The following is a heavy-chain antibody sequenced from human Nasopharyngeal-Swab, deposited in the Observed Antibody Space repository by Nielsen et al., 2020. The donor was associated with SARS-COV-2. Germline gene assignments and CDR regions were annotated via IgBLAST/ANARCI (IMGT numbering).Heavy chain of an antibody. J-gene: IGHJ4*02. CDR3: AKVAHKVTTGCFDY. D-gene: IGHD4-11*01. Sequence: GESLKISCAASGFTFSSYAMSWVCQAPGKGLEWVSAISGSGGSTYYADSVKGRFTISRDNSKNTLYLQMNSLRAEDTAVYYCAKVAHKVTTGCFDYWGQGTLVTVSS. CDR2: ISGSGGST. V-gene: IGHV3-23*01. CDR1: GFTFSSYA.